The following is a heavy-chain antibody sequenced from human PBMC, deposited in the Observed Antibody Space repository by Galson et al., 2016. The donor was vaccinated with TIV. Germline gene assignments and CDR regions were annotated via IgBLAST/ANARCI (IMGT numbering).Heavy chain of an antibody. CDR3: AKVMAAGGQNLEY. J-gene: IGHJ4*02. V-gene: IGHV3-48*03. D-gene: IGHD6-13*01. Sequence: DSVRGRFTISRDNAKNSLSLQMNSLRVEDTALYYCAKVMAAGGQNLEYWGQGTLVTVSS.